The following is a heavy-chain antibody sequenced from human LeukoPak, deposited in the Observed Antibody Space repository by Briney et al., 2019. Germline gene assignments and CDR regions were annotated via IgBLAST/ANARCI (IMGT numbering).Heavy chain of an antibody. V-gene: IGHV4-34*01. CDR1: GGSFSGYY. J-gene: IGHJ6*03. CDR2: INHSGST. D-gene: IGHD2-15*01. CDR3: ATHRADCSGGSCYSGGYYYYYMDV. Sequence: SETLSLTCAVYGGSFSGYYWSWIRQPPGKGLEWIGEINHSGSTKYNPSLKSRVTISVDTSKHQISLKLSSVTAADTAVYYCATHRADCSGGSCYSGGYYYYYMDVWGKGTTVTISS.